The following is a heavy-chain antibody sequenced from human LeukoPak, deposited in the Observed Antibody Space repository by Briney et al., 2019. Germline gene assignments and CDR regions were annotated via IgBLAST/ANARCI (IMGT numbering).Heavy chain of an antibody. J-gene: IGHJ3*02. D-gene: IGHD2-15*01. CDR3: ARDRVISGYCSGGGCWNAFDI. CDR2: ISGYNDYT. CDR1: GYTFTSYG. V-gene: IGHV1-18*01. Sequence: ASVKVSCKASGYTFTSYGITWVRQAPGQGLEWMGWISGYNDYTKYAQKFQGRVTMTKDTSTNTAYMDLRSLKSDDTAVYYCARDRVISGYCSGGGCWNAFDIWGQGTLVTVSS.